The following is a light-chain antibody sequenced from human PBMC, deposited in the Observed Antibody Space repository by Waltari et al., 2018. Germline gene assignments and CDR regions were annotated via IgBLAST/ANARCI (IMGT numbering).Light chain of an antibody. CDR2: GAY. J-gene: IGKJ1*01. Sequence: EIVLTQAPGTLSLSPGDRVTLSCWASQSVSRALAWYQQKPGQAPRLLIYGAYSRATGIPDRFSGSGSGTDFGLTISRLEPEDFAVYYCQHYVRLPVTFGQGTKVEIK. CDR3: QHYVRLPVT. CDR1: QSVSRA. V-gene: IGKV3-20*01.